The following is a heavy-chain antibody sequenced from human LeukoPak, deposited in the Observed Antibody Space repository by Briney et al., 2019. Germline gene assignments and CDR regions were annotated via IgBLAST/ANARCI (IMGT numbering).Heavy chain of an antibody. Sequence: GGSLRLSCAASGFTFSSYGMHWVRQAPGKGLEWVAFIRYDGSNKYYADSVEGRFTISRDNSKNTLYLQMNSLRAEDTAVYYCAKDEAMVREVMPFDYWGQGTLVTVSS. CDR1: GFTFSSYG. V-gene: IGHV3-30*02. CDR2: IRYDGSNK. CDR3: AKDEAMVREVMPFDY. D-gene: IGHD3-10*01. J-gene: IGHJ4*02.